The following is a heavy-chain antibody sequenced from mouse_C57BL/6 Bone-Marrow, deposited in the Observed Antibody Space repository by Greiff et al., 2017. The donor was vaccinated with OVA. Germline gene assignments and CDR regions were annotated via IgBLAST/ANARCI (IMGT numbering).Heavy chain of an antibody. CDR1: GYTFTDYE. Sequence: QVHVKQSGAELVRPGASVTLSCKASGYTFTDYEMHWVKQTPVHGLEWIGAIDPETGGTAYNQKFKGKAILTADKSSSTAYMELRSLTSEDSAVYYCTREVPSYAMDYWGQGTSVTVSS. CDR2: IDPETGGT. V-gene: IGHV1-15*01. D-gene: IGHD2-10*02. CDR3: TREVPSYAMDY. J-gene: IGHJ4*01.